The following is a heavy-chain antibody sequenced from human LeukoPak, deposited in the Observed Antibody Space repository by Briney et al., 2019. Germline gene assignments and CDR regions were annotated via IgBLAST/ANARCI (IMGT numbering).Heavy chain of an antibody. CDR1: AFTFSDYS. J-gene: IGHJ4*02. D-gene: IGHD6-13*01. CDR2: TSSDGGNK. V-gene: IGHV3-30*18. Sequence: HSGGSLRLSCAASAFTFSDYSMNWVRQAPGKGLEWVAVTSSDGGNKYYTDSVKGRFTISRDNSKNTLYLQMNSLRAEDTAVYYCAKDSYSSTWYVIHFWGQGTLVTVSS. CDR3: AKDSYSSTWYVIHF.